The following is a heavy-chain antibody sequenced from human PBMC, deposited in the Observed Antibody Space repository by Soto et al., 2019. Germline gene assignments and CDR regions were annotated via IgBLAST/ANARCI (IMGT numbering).Heavy chain of an antibody. CDR2: IYYSGST. D-gene: IGHD3-22*01. J-gene: IGHJ5*02. CDR3: ARDDAHYYYDRSGYST. V-gene: IGHV4-61*01. CDR1: GGSVSSGSYY. Sequence: QVQLQESGPGLVKPSETLSLTCTVSGGSVSSGSYYWSWIRQPPGQGLEWIGYIYYSGSTNYNPSLKSRVTISVDTSKNQFSLKLSSVTAADTAVYYCARDDAHYYYDRSGYSTWGQGTLVTVSS.